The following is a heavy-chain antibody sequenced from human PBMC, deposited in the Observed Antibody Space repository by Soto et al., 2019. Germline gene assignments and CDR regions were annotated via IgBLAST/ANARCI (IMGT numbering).Heavy chain of an antibody. J-gene: IGHJ5*02. CDR1: GGSISSSSYY. CDR3: ARYDYDFWSGYQKNWFDP. V-gene: IGHV4-39*01. D-gene: IGHD3-3*01. Sequence: SETLSLTCTVSGGSISSSSYYWGWIRQPPGKGLEWIGSIYYSGSTYYNPSLKSRVTISVDTSKNQFSLKLSSVTAADTAVYYCARYDYDFWSGYQKNWFDPWGQGTLVTVSS. CDR2: IYYSGST.